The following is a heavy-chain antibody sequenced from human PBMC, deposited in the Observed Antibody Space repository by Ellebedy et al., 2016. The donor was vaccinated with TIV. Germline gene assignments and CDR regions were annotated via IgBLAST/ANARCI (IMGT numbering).Heavy chain of an antibody. Sequence: GESLKISCAASGFTFSSYSMNWVRQAPGKGLEWVSSISSSSSYIYYADSVKGRFTISRDNAKNSLYLQMNSLRAEDTAVYYCAREGYGDYVGWFDPWGQGTLVTVSS. D-gene: IGHD4-17*01. V-gene: IGHV3-21*01. CDR3: AREGYGDYVGWFDP. CDR1: GFTFSSYS. CDR2: ISSSSSYI. J-gene: IGHJ5*02.